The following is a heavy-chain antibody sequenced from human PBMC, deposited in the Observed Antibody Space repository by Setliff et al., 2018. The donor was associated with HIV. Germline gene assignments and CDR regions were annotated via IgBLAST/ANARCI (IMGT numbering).Heavy chain of an antibody. CDR1: GGSFSGHY. Sequence: PSETLSLTCAVYGGSFSGHYWSWTRQPPGKGLEWIGEINHSGSTNYNPSLKSRVTISVDTSKNQFSLKLSFVTAADTAVYYCARVIGWNDAGDYWGRGTLVTVSS. D-gene: IGHD1-1*01. CDR3: ARVIGWNDAGDY. V-gene: IGHV4-34*01. J-gene: IGHJ4*02. CDR2: INHSGST.